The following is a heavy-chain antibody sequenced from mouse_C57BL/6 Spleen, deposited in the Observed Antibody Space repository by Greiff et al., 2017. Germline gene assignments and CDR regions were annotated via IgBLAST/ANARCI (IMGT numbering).Heavy chain of an antibody. J-gene: IGHJ3*01. CDR1: GYAFSSSW. D-gene: IGHD1-1*01. CDR2: IYPGDGDT. CDR3: ARKDYYGSSSLAY. V-gene: IGHV1-82*01. Sequence: VQLRQSGPELVKPGASVKISCKASGYAFSSSWMNWVKQRPGKGLEWIGRIYPGDGDTNYNGKFKGKATLTADKSSSTAYMQLSSLTSEDSAVYFCARKDYYGSSSLAYWGQGTLVTVSA.